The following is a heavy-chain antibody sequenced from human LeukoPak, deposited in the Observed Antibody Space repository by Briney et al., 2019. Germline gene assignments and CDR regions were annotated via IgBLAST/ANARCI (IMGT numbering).Heavy chain of an antibody. Sequence: GALVKVSCKASGYTFTSYGISWVRQAPGQGLEWMGWISAYNGNTNYAQKLQGRVTMTTDTSTSTAYMELRSLRSDDTAVYYCARDEYASSWYYFDYWGQGTPVTVSS. J-gene: IGHJ4*02. V-gene: IGHV1-18*01. CDR2: ISAYNGNT. D-gene: IGHD6-13*01. CDR3: ARDEYASSWYYFDY. CDR1: GYTFTSYG.